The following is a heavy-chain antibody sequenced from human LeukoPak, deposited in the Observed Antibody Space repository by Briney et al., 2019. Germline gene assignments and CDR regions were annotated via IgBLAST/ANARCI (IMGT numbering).Heavy chain of an antibody. Sequence: SETLSLTCAVYGGSFSGYYWSWIRQPPGKGLEWIGEINHSGSTNYNPSLKSRVTISVDTSKNQFSLKLSSVTAADPAVYYCARGYNWINWGQGTLVTVSS. J-gene: IGHJ4*02. CDR2: INHSGST. V-gene: IGHV4-34*01. CDR1: GGSFSGYY. CDR3: ARGYNWIN. D-gene: IGHD1-20*01.